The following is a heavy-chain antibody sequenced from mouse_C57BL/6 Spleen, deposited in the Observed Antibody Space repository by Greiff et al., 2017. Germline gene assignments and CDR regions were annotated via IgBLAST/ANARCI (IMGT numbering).Heavy chain of an antibody. Sequence: VQLKQPGAELVMPGASVKLSCKASGYTFTSYWMHWVKQRPGQGLEWIGEIDPSDSYTNYNQKFKGKSTLTVDKSSSTAYMQLSSLTSEDSAVYYCARSSNWGPFDYWGQGTTLTVSS. D-gene: IGHD4-1*02. CDR2: IDPSDSYT. V-gene: IGHV1-69*01. CDR1: GYTFTSYW. J-gene: IGHJ2*01. CDR3: ARSSNWGPFDY.